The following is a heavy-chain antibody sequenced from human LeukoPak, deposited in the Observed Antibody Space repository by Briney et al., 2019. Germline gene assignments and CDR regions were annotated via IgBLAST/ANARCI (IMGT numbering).Heavy chain of an antibody. CDR1: GYSFTNYW. D-gene: IGHD3-10*01. J-gene: IGHJ6*02. CDR2: IYPGDSDT. Sequence: GESLKISCKGSGYSFTNYWIGWVRQMPGKGLEWMGVIYPGDSDTRYSPSFQGQVTISADKSITTAYLQWSSLKASDTAMYYCARHWPDTAYYYGMDVWGPGTTVTVSS. CDR3: ARHWPDTAYYYGMDV. V-gene: IGHV5-51*01.